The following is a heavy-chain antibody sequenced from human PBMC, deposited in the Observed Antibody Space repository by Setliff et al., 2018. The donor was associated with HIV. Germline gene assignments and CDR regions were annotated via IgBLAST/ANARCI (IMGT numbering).Heavy chain of an antibody. J-gene: IGHJ3*01. CDR2: FDPEDDET. CDR3: ARDNEAIGWFGDRPDHILLF. CDR1: GYTLTQLS. Sequence: ASVKVSCKVSGYTLTQLSMHWVRQAPGKGLEWMGGFDPEDDETIYAQRFQGRVTMTEDTSTDTAYMELSSLRSEDTAVYYCARDNEAIGWFGDRPDHILLFWGQGTMVTVSS. V-gene: IGHV1-24*01. D-gene: IGHD3-10*01.